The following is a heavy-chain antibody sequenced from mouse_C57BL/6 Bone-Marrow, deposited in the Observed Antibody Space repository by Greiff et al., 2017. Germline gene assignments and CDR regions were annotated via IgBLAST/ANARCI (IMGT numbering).Heavy chain of an antibody. CDR1: GFSFNTYA. D-gene: IGHD1-1*01. CDR3: VRQVDYYGSSYDAMDY. Sequence: EVKLMESGGGLVQPKGSLKLSCAASGFSFNTYAMNWVRQAPGKGLEWVARIRSKSNNYATYYADSVKDRFTISRDDSESMLYLQMNNLKTEDTAMYYCVRQVDYYGSSYDAMDYWGQGTSVTVSS. J-gene: IGHJ4*01. V-gene: IGHV10-1*01. CDR2: IRSKSNNYAT.